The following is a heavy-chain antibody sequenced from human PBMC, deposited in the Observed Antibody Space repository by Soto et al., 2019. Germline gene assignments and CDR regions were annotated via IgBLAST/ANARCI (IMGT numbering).Heavy chain of an antibody. CDR2: IYYSGST. Sequence: QVQLQESGPGLVKPSQTLSLTCTVSGGSISSGAYYWSWIRQPPGKGLEWIGYIYYSGSTYYNPSLKSRVTISVDTSKNQCSLKLSSVNAADTAEYYCASQPPPQPKYYYGPYYYYGTDGWGQWTPVTVS. J-gene: IGHJ6*02. V-gene: IGHV4-30-4*01. CDR3: ASQPPPQPKYYYGPYYYYGTDG. CDR1: GGSISSGAYY. D-gene: IGHD3-10*01.